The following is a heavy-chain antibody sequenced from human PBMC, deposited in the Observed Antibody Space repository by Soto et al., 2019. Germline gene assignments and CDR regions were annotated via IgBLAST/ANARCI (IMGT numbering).Heavy chain of an antibody. D-gene: IGHD1-7*01. V-gene: IGHV4-61*08. CDR2: IDYSGTT. CDR3: ARERAGNTAEYYGMDV. Sequence: PETLWLTCTLSGGSFSSVGCFWSWFRLPPRKGLEWLWYIDYSGTTNYNPALQSRVTISLDTSKNQFSLKRSSVTAAETAAYYCARERAGNTAEYYGMDVWGRGARVTVSS. CDR1: GGSFSSVGCF. J-gene: IGHJ6*02.